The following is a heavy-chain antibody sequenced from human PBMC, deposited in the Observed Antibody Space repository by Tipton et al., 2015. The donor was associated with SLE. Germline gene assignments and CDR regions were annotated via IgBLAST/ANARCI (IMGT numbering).Heavy chain of an antibody. Sequence: TLSLTCAVSGYPISSDSYWGWIRQPPGKGLEWVGSIYHSGSTYYKSSLKSRVSISIDRSKNQFSLKVSSVTAADTAIHYCARDLGGTQGPTWGQGTLVTVSS. CDR3: ARDLGGTQGPT. V-gene: IGHV4-38-2*02. CDR2: IYHSGST. CDR1: GYPISSDSY. J-gene: IGHJ5*02. D-gene: IGHD1-1*01.